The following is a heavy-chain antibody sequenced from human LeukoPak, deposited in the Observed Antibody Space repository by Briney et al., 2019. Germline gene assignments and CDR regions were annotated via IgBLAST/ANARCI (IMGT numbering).Heavy chain of an antibody. CDR2: IRYDGIHK. CDR3: AKPISGRSNDAFDI. D-gene: IGHD6-19*01. V-gene: IGHV3-30*02. CDR1: GFTFSSYG. J-gene: IGHJ3*02. Sequence: GGSLRLSCVASGFTFSSYGMHWARQAPGKGLEWVAFIRYDGIHKYYADSVKGRFTISRDNSKNTLYLQMISLRPEDTAVYYCAKPISGRSNDAFDIWGQGTMVTVSS.